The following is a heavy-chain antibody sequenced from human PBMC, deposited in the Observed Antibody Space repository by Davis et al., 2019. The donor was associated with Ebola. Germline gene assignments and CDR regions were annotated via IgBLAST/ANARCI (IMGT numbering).Heavy chain of an antibody. J-gene: IGHJ6*02. CDR2: IIPIFGTA. CDR1: GGTFGSYA. D-gene: IGHD2-2*01. V-gene: IGHV1-69*13. CDR3: ARSSTSCYRCLYYYYGMDV. Sequence: SVKVSCKASGGTFGSYAISWVRQAPGQGLEWMGGIIPIFGTANYAQKFQGSVTITADESTSTAYMELSSLRSEDTAVYYCARSSTSCYRCLYYYYGMDVWGQGTTVTVSS.